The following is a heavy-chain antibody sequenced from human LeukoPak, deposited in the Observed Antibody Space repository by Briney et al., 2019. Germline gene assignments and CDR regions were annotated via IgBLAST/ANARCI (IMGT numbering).Heavy chain of an antibody. CDR3: ARGSLRYFDWLSVFDY. CDR2: IIPIFGTA. J-gene: IGHJ4*02. D-gene: IGHD3-9*01. V-gene: IGHV1-69*13. Sequence: GASVKVSCKASGGTFSSYAISWVRQAPGQGLEWMGGIIPIFGTANYAQKFQGRVTITADESTSTAYMELSSLRSEDTAVYYCARGSLRYFDWLSVFDYWGQGTLVTVSS. CDR1: GGTFSSYA.